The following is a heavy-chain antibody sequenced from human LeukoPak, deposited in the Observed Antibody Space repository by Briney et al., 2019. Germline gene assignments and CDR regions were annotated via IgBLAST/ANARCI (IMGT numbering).Heavy chain of an antibody. D-gene: IGHD3-3*01. V-gene: IGHV4-34*01. J-gene: IGHJ6*03. Sequence: SETLSLTCAVHGGSFSGYYWSWIRQPPGKGLEWIGEINHSGSTNYNPSLKSRVTISVDTSKNQFSLKLSSVTAADTAVYYCARAWSGYWNYYYMDVWGKGTTVTVSS. CDR2: INHSGST. CDR3: ARAWSGYWNYYYMDV. CDR1: GGSFSGYY.